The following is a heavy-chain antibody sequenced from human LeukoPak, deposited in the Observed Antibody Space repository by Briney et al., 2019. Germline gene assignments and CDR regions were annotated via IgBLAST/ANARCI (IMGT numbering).Heavy chain of an antibody. V-gene: IGHV4-39*07. CDR2: IYYSGST. Sequence: PSETLSLTCTVSGGSISGSSYYWGWIRQPPGKGLEWIGSIYYSGSTYYNPSLKSRVTISVDTSKNQFSLKLNSVTAADTAVYYCARGTPNNYGSGPHFDYWGQGTLVTVSS. CDR3: ARGTPNNYGSGPHFDY. J-gene: IGHJ4*02. CDR1: GGSISGSSYY. D-gene: IGHD3-10*01.